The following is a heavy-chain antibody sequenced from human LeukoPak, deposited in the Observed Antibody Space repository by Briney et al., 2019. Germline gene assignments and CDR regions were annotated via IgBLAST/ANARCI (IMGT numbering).Heavy chain of an antibody. V-gene: IGHV4-39*01. Sequence: SETLSLTCTVSGGSFSDGRFYWGWVRQPPGKGLEWIGSLYSSGNTFFNPSLKSRVTISVDTSKNRFSLKLSSVTAADTAVYYCESSSNRYSTPHYYFDFWGQGTLVTVSS. CDR2: LYSSGNT. D-gene: IGHD1-14*01. CDR1: GGSFSDGRFY. J-gene: IGHJ4*02. CDR3: ESSSNRYSTPHYYFDF.